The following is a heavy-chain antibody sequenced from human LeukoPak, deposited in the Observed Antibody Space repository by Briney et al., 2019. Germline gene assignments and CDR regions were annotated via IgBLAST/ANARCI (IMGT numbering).Heavy chain of an antibody. Sequence: GGSLRLSCAASGFTFSSYWMSWVRQAPGKGLEWVANIKQDGSEKYYVDSVKGRFTISRDNAKNSLYLQMNSLRAEDTAVYYCGRSFRGIQLGPFDYGGKGPRVTVSS. J-gene: IGHJ4*02. CDR2: IKQDGSEK. V-gene: IGHV3-7*01. CDR1: GFTFSSYW. D-gene: IGHD5-18*01. CDR3: GRSFRGIQLGPFDY.